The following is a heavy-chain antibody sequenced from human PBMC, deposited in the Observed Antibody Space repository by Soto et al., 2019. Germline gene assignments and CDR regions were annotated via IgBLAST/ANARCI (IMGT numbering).Heavy chain of an antibody. Sequence: EVQLLESGGGLVQPGGSLGLSCAASGFTYERYAMSWVRQAPGKGLEWVSGINSGGTVAHYADSVKGRFTISRENPKNRLFMEMNSLRADDTGLYYLAISTGGFGGLFVVPSDYWGQGTLVTVSS. J-gene: IGHJ4*02. CDR1: GFTYERYA. V-gene: IGHV3-23*03. CDR2: INSGGTVA. D-gene: IGHD3-16*02. CDR3: AISTGGFGGLFVVPSDY.